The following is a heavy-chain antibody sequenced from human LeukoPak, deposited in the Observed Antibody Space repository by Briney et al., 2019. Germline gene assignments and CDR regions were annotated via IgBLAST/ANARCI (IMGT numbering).Heavy chain of an antibody. D-gene: IGHD6-6*01. V-gene: IGHV3-7*04. CDR3: ARDLRSMADY. CDR1: GFRISEYW. Sequence: GGSLRLSCAASGFRISEYWMSWVRQAPGKGLEWVANIKQDGSEEYYVDSVKGRFTISRDNAKNSLYLRLNILGAEDTAVYYCARDLRSMADYWGQGTLVIVSS. J-gene: IGHJ4*02. CDR2: IKQDGSEE.